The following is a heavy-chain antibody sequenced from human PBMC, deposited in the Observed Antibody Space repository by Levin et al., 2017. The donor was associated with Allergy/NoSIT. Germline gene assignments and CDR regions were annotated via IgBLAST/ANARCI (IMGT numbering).Heavy chain of an antibody. V-gene: IGHV3-23*01. CDR2: MSSSGDYT. D-gene: IGHD4-17*01. J-gene: IGHJ6*02. CDR3: TKDRVWMTTVTTGLIHHPRMDV. CDR1: GFTFSSYV. Sequence: GESLKISCTTSGFTFSSYVMSWVRQAPGEGLEWVSSMSSSGDYTYYADSVKGRFTISRDNSKNTLYLQLNSLRAEDTAVYYCTKDRVWMTTVTTGLIHHPRMDVWGQGTTVTVSS.